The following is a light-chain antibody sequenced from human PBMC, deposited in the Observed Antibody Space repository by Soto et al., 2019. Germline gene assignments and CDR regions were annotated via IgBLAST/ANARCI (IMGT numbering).Light chain of an antibody. V-gene: IGKV3-15*01. CDR2: NAF. CDR3: QQYNKWPPFT. Sequence: EIEMTQSPATLPASPGERATLSCRASQSVSTNLAWCQKKPGQAPRLLIYNAFTRATGIAARFSGSGSGTDFTLTISSLQSEDFAVYYCQQYNKWPPFTFGQGTMLEIK. J-gene: IGKJ2*01. CDR1: QSVSTN.